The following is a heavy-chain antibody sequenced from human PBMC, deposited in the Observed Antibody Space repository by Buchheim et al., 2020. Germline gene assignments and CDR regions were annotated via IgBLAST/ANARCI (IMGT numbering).Heavy chain of an antibody. Sequence: QLQLQESGPGLVKPSETLSLTCTVSGGSISSSSYYWGWLRQPPGKGLECIGSIYYSGSTYYNPSLKSRVTLSVDTSKNQFSLKLSSVTAADTAGYYCAGDLRNAVTTGVRIYDYYMDVWGKGTT. J-gene: IGHJ6*03. D-gene: IGHD4-23*01. CDR2: IYYSGST. CDR1: GGSISSSSYY. V-gene: IGHV4-39*02. CDR3: AGDLRNAVTTGVRIYDYYMDV.